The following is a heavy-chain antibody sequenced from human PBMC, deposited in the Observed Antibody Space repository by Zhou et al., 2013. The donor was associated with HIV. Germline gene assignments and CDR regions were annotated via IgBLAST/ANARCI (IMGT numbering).Heavy chain of an antibody. CDR1: GDTFSNYN. J-gene: IGHJ3*02. CDR3: ARGRSGYFAFDI. V-gene: IGHV1-69*05. Sequence: QVQLVQSGAEVKKPGSSMKVSCKASGDTFSNYNINWVRHVPGQGLEWMGGVIPIFGTTSYAQKFQGRVTINTDESTSTAYMELSSLRSEDTALYYCARGRSGYFAFDIWGQGTMVTVSS. D-gene: IGHD3-22*01. CDR2: VIPIFGTT.